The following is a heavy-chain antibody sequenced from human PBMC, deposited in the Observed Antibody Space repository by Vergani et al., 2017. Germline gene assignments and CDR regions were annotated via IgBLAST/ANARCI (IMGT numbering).Heavy chain of an antibody. CDR1: GGSISSYY. J-gene: IGHJ6*02. CDR3: ARVNLPYSSGWPARCVHYGMDV. D-gene: IGHD6-19*01. CDR2: IYYSGST. V-gene: IGHV4-59*01. Sequence: QVQLQESGPGLVKPSETLSLTCTVSGGSISSYYWSWIRQRPGKGLEWIGYIYYSGSTNYNPSLKSRVTISVDTSKNQCSLKLSSVTAADTAVYYCARVNLPYSSGWPARCVHYGMDVWGQGTTVTVSS.